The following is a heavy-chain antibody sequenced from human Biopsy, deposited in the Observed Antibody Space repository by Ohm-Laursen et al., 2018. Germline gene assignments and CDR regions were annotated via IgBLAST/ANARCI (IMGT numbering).Heavy chain of an antibody. Sequence: SVKVSCKASDYTFYSYGITWVRRAPGQGLEWMGWITADEKNSAPKFQGRATMTTDMSTSTAYMELRGLKSDDTAVYYCARVFGGAYYSYAFDIWGQGTLVAVSA. V-gene: IGHV1-18*04. J-gene: IGHJ3*02. D-gene: IGHD1-26*01. CDR3: ARVFGGAYYSYAFDI. CDR2: ITADEK. CDR1: DYTFYSYG.